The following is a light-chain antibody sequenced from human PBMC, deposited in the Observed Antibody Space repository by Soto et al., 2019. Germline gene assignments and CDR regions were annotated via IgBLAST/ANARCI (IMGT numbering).Light chain of an antibody. V-gene: IGLV2-14*01. Sequence: QSALTQPASVSGSPGQSITISCTGTSSDVGRYNFVSWYQQHPGKAPKFIIYDVNNRPSGVSNRFSGSKSGDTASLTISGLQAEDEADYYCSSYTSSSTYVFGTGNKVTVL. CDR1: SSDVGRYNF. CDR3: SSYTSSSTYV. CDR2: DVN. J-gene: IGLJ1*01.